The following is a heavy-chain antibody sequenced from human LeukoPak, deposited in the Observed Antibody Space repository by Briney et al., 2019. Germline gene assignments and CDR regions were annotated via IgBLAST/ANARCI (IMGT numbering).Heavy chain of an antibody. Sequence: GESLEISCKGSGYSFTSYWIGWVRQMPGKGLEWMGIIYPGDSDTRYSPSFQGQVTISADKSISTAYLQWSSLKASDTAMYYCARLSIKVGATEYYYYYGMDVWGQGTTVTVSS. V-gene: IGHV5-51*01. CDR1: GYSFTSYW. CDR2: IYPGDSDT. J-gene: IGHJ6*02. CDR3: ARLSIKVGATEYYYYYGMDV. D-gene: IGHD1-26*01.